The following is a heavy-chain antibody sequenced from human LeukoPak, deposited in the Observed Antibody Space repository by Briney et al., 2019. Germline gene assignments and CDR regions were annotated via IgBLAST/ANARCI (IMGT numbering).Heavy chain of an antibody. V-gene: IGHV4-59*01. D-gene: IGHD3-10*01. Sequence: SETLSLTCTVSGGSISNKYWSWIRQPPGKGLEWIGYIYYSGSTNYNPSLKSRVTILVDTSKNQFSLKLSSVTAADTAVYFCARSDGYGLVGIWGQGTMVTVSS. CDR1: GGSISNKY. CDR3: ARSDGYGLVGI. J-gene: IGHJ3*02. CDR2: IYYSGST.